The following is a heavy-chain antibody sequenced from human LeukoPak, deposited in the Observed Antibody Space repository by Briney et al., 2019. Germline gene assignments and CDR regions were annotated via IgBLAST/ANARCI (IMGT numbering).Heavy chain of an antibody. J-gene: IGHJ4*02. Sequence: GESLKISCKGSGYSFISYWIAWVRQMPGKGLEWMGIIYPGDSDTRYSPSFQGQVTISADKSISTAYLQWSSLKASDTAMYYCARSYYDFWGGYYLLPGYWGQGTLVTVSS. V-gene: IGHV5-51*01. CDR1: GYSFISYW. CDR2: IYPGDSDT. D-gene: IGHD3-3*01. CDR3: ARSYYDFWGGYYLLPGY.